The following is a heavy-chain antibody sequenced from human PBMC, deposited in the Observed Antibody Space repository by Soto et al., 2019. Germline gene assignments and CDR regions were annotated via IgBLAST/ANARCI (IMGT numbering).Heavy chain of an antibody. D-gene: IGHD2-15*01. V-gene: IGHV1-69*13. J-gene: IGHJ6*02. CDR1: GGTFSSYA. Sequence: GASVKVSCKASGGTFSSYAISWVRQAPGQGLEWMGGIIPIFGTANYAQKFQDRVTITADESTSTAYMELSSLRSEDTAVYYCARDHCSGGSCYSYYYYGMDVWGQGTTVTVSS. CDR3: ARDHCSGGSCYSYYYYGMDV. CDR2: IIPIFGTA.